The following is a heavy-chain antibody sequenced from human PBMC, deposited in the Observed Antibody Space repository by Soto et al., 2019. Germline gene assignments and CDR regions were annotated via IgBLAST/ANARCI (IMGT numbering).Heavy chain of an antibody. CDR2: ITADNGDT. J-gene: IGHJ4*02. D-gene: IGHD7-27*01. Sequence: QVQLVQSGAEVKKPGASVKVSCKTSGYTFTMYGISWVRQAPGQGLEWLGMITADNGDTKYAQKVKDRVTVTMDTSTTTAYMELRSRTSDDTAVYYCARRPLGSAIGIGDYWGQGTLVTVSS. CDR3: ARRPLGSAIGIGDY. V-gene: IGHV1-18*01. CDR1: GYTFTMYG.